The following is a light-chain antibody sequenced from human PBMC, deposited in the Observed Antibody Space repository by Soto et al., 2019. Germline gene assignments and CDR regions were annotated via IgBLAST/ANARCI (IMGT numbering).Light chain of an antibody. J-gene: IGKJ1*01. CDR2: KAS. Sequence: DTQMTQSPSTLSASIGDRVTITCRASQDIVRWLAWYQQKPGKAPKLLIYKASILESGVPSRFSGSGSGTEFTLTISSLQPDDFATYYCQEHNSYSRAFGQGTRVEIK. V-gene: IGKV1-5*03. CDR1: QDIVRW. CDR3: QEHNSYSRA.